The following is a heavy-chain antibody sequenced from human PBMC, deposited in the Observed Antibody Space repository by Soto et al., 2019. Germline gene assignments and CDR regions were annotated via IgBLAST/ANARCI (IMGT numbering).Heavy chain of an antibody. D-gene: IGHD5-18*01. CDR3: AKRGNNYGEPLDY. Sequence: GGSLRLSCAASGFTFNSYAMSWVRQAPGKGLEWVSATTGHGDSTYYSDSAKGRFTISRDNSKNTLYLQMNSLRVEDTAVYYCAKRGNNYGEPLDYWGQGTLVTVSS. CDR2: TTGHGDST. CDR1: GFTFNSYA. V-gene: IGHV3-23*01. J-gene: IGHJ4*02.